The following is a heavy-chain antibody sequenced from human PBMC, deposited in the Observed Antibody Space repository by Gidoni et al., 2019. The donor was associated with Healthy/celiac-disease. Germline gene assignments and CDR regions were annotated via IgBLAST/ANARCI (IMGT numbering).Heavy chain of an antibody. CDR2: IYYSGST. V-gene: IGHV4-59*01. D-gene: IGHD4-17*01. CDR3: ARDRGYGGSSGYFDY. CDR1: GASLSSYY. Sequence: QVQLQESGPGLVKPSETLSLTCTVSGASLSSYYWSWIRQPPGKGLEWIGYIYYSGSTNYNPSLKSRVTISVDTSKNQFSLKLSSVTAADTAVYYCARDRGYGGSSGYFDYWGQGTLVTVSS. J-gene: IGHJ4*02.